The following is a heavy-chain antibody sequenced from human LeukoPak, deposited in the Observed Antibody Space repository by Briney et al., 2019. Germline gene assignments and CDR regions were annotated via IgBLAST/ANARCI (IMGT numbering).Heavy chain of an antibody. V-gene: IGHV3-23*01. CDR3: AKDDDWGRFNH. CDR1: GFSFRSHG. CDR2: ISPRGDIT. D-gene: IGHD3-16*01. Sequence: RAGGSLRLSCAASGFSFRSHGMNWVRQAPGKGLEWVSGISPRGDITYYKDSVRGRFTISRDNFKNTASLQLNSPRAEDTAMYYCAKDDDWGRFNHWGQGTLVTVSS. J-gene: IGHJ1*01.